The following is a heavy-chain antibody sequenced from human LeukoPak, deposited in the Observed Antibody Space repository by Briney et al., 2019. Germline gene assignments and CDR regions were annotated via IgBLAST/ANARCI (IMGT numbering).Heavy chain of an antibody. CDR2: IQYDGSNK. J-gene: IGHJ4*02. CDR3: AKASGAISGSYFNYFDY. V-gene: IGHV3-30*02. CDR1: GFTFSSYG. D-gene: IGHD1-26*01. Sequence: PGGSLRLSCAASGFTFSSYGMHWVRQAPGKGLEWVAFIQYDGSNKYYADSVKGRFTISRDNYKNTLYLQMNSLRAEDTAVYYCAKASGAISGSYFNYFDYWGQGTLVTVSS.